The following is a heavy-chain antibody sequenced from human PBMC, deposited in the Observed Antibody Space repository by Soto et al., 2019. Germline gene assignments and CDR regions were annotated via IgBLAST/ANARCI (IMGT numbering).Heavy chain of an antibody. Sequence: ASVKVSCKASGYIFTSYAMHWVRQAPGQRLEWMGWINADNGNTKYSQKFQGRVTTTRDTSASTAYMELSSLRSEDTAVYYCARDVYPYYYGSGTLNYFDPWGQGTLVTVSS. CDR3: ARDVYPYYYGSGTLNYFDP. CDR2: INADNGNT. J-gene: IGHJ5*02. V-gene: IGHV1-3*01. CDR1: GYIFTSYA. D-gene: IGHD3-10*01.